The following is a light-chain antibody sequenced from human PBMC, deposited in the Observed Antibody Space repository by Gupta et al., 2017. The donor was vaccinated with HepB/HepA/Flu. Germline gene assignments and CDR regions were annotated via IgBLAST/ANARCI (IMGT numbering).Light chain of an antibody. CDR3: QQYNNLLT. CDR2: GAS. Sequence: EIVMTQSPATLSVSPGERATLSCRASQSVSSNLAWYQQKPGQAPRLLIYGASTRATGIPARFSGSGSGTEFTLTISSLQSEDFAVYHWQQYNNLLTFGGGTKVEIK. CDR1: QSVSSN. J-gene: IGKJ4*01. V-gene: IGKV3-15*01.